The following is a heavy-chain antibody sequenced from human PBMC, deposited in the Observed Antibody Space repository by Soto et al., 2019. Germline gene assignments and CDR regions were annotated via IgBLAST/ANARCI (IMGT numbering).Heavy chain of an antibody. V-gene: IGHV1-69*12. Sequence: QVQLVQSGAEVKKPGSSVKVSCKASGGTFSSYAISWVRQAPGQGLEWMGGIIPIFGTANYAQKFQGRVTITADXXTXTXXMELSSLRSEDTAVYYCARATVQSGYDWYYYAMDVWGQGTTVTVS. CDR2: IIPIFGTA. CDR1: GGTFSSYA. D-gene: IGHD5-12*01. J-gene: IGHJ6*02. CDR3: ARATVQSGYDWYYYAMDV.